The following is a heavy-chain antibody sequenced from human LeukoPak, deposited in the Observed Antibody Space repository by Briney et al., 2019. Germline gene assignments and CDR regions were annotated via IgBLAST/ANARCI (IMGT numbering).Heavy chain of an antibody. CDR1: GGSISSGDKY. D-gene: IGHD2-21*02. CDR3: ARVTRWAGLDF. J-gene: IGHJ4*02. CDR2: IYYSGST. Sequence: SETLSLTCNVSGGSISSGDKYWSWIRQPPGKGLEWIGYIYYSGSTYYNPSHKSRLTISVDTSENQFSLHLTSVTAADTAVYFCARVTRWAGLDFWGQGTLVTVSS. V-gene: IGHV4-30-4*01.